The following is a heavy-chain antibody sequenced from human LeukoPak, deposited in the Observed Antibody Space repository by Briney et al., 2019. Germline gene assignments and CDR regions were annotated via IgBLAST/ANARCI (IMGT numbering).Heavy chain of an antibody. Sequence: PGGSLRLSCAASGFTSSSYAMSWVRQAPGKGLEWVSAISGSGGSTCYADSVKGRFTISGDNSKNTLYLQMNSLRAEDTAVYYCAKDAYSSGWLNWFDPWGQGTLVTVSS. J-gene: IGHJ5*02. CDR1: GFTSSSYA. D-gene: IGHD6-19*01. CDR2: ISGSGGST. CDR3: AKDAYSSGWLNWFDP. V-gene: IGHV3-23*01.